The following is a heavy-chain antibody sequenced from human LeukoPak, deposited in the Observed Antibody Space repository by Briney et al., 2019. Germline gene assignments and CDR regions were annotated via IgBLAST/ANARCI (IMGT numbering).Heavy chain of an antibody. D-gene: IGHD6-13*01. Sequence: SETLSLTCTVSGGSISTYYWSWIRQPPGKELEWIGYIYNSGSTNYNPSLQSRVTISVDTSKNQFSLRLTSVTAADTAVYYCAKAVAAAGRFGFDPWGQGTLVTVSS. CDR3: AKAVAAAGRFGFDP. J-gene: IGHJ5*02. CDR2: IYNSGST. V-gene: IGHV4-59*01. CDR1: GGSISTYY.